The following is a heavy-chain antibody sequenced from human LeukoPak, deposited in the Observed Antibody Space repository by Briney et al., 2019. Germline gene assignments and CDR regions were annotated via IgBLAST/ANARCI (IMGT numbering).Heavy chain of an antibody. CDR1: GCTFTGYY. V-gene: IGHV1-2*02. D-gene: IGHD3-22*01. CDR3: AGGNYYDSTAPAY. Sequence: ASVKVSCKASGCTFTGYYMHWVRQAPGQGLEWMGWINPNSGGTDYAQKFQGRVTTTRDTSISTAYMELSRLRSDDTAVYYCAGGNYYDSTAPAYWGQGTLVTVSS. J-gene: IGHJ4*02. CDR2: INPNSGGT.